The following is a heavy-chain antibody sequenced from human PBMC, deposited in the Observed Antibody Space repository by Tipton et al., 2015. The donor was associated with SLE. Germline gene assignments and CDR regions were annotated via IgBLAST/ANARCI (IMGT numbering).Heavy chain of an antibody. V-gene: IGHV4-39*07. J-gene: IGHJ3*02. Sequence: TLSLTCSVSGDSIISSSYYWGWIRQPPGKGLEWIGSMYYRGSTYYNPSLKSRVTISVDTSKNQFSLMLRSVTAADTAVYYCARDGPYYDFWSGMGTFDIWGQGTMVTVSS. CDR2: MYYRGST. CDR1: GDSIISSSYY. D-gene: IGHD3-3*01. CDR3: ARDGPYYDFWSGMGTFDI.